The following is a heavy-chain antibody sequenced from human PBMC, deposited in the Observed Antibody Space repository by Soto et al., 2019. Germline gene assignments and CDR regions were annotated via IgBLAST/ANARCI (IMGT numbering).Heavy chain of an antibody. CDR1: GFTCSTYG. CDR2: IWYDGSQK. J-gene: IGHJ4*02. V-gene: IGHV3-33*06. CDR3: VKDHCGGDCYSEPYFDF. Sequence: PGGSLRLSCAASGFTCSTYGMHWVRQAPGKGLEWMTVIWYDGSQKYYGDSVNGRFTISRDNSKNTVYLQMNSLRVEDTAVYYCVKDHCGGDCYSEPYFDFWGRGS. D-gene: IGHD2-21*02.